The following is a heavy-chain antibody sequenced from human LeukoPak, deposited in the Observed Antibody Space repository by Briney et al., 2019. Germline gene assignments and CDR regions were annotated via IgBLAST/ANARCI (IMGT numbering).Heavy chain of an antibody. D-gene: IGHD2-21*02. V-gene: IGHV4-39*07. CDR1: GGSISTSSYY. Sequence: PSETLSLTCTVSGGSISTSSYYWGWIRQPPGKGLEWIGSFYYSGNTYYNPSLKSRVTISVDTSKNQFSLKLSSVTAADTAVYYCARSRPGVVTAPSWWYFDLWGRGTLVTVSS. J-gene: IGHJ2*01. CDR3: ARSRPGVVTAPSWWYFDL. CDR2: FYYSGNT.